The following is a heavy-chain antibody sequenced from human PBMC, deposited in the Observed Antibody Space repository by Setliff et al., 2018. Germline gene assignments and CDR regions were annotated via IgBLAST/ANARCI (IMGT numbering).Heavy chain of an antibody. Sequence: SETLSLACAVYGGSFSEYYWSWIRQSPGKGLEWIGEINHSGNSNYSPSLKSRVTISVDTSKNQFSLKLSSVTAADTAVYYCVRMSGFLYMDVWGKGTTVTVS. V-gene: IGHV4-34*01. J-gene: IGHJ6*03. D-gene: IGHD3-3*01. CDR1: GGSFSEYY. CDR3: VRMSGFLYMDV. CDR2: INHSGNS.